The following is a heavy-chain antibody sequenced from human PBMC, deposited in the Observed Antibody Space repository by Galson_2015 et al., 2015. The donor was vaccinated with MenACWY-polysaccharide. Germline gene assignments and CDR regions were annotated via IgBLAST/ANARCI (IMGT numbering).Heavy chain of an antibody. Sequence: SGAEVKKPGESLQISCKASGYLFTSFAIGWVRQMPGKGLEWLGIIYPSDSDVKYNPSSQGQVTFSADRSTNTAYLQWSSLKASDSAMYYCARKDHGTGSMDVWGQGTTVTVSS. CDR2: IYPSDSDV. CDR1: GYLFTSFA. V-gene: IGHV5-51*01. CDR3: ARKDHGTGSMDV. J-gene: IGHJ6*02. D-gene: IGHD3-10*01.